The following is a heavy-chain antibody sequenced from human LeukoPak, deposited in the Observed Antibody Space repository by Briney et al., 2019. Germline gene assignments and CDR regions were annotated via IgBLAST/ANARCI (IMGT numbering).Heavy chain of an antibody. D-gene: IGHD6-19*01. CDR1: GFTFSSYG. CDR3: AKRLRYGSGWYYFDY. Sequence: GGSLRLSCAASGFTFSSYGMHWARQAPGKGLEWVAVIWYDGSNKYYADSVKGRFTISRDNSKNTLFLQMNSLRAGDTAVYFCAKRLRYGSGWYYFDYWGQGTLVTVSS. J-gene: IGHJ4*02. CDR2: IWYDGSNK. V-gene: IGHV3-33*06.